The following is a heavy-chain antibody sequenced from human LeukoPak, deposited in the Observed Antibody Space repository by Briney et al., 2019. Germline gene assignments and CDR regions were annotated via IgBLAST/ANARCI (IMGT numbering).Heavy chain of an antibody. CDR1: GGTFSSYA. D-gene: IGHD2-8*02. CDR3: ARVGTGGDWFDP. Sequence: SVKVSCKASGGTFSSYAISWVRQAPGQGLEWMGRIIPIFGTANYAQKFQGRVTITTDESTSTAYMELSSLRSEDTAVYYCARVGTGGDWFDPWGQGTLVTVSS. CDR2: IIPIFGTA. V-gene: IGHV1-69*05. J-gene: IGHJ5*02.